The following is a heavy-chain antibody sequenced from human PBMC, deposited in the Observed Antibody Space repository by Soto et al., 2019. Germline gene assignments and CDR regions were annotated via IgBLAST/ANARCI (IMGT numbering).Heavy chain of an antibody. CDR2: IKHDGSEK. CDR3: GRERRGSYLEGFDY. D-gene: IGHD3-10*01. CDR1: GFTFSSFW. V-gene: IGHV3-7*01. J-gene: IGHJ4*02. Sequence: GGSLRLSCAASGFTFSSFWMTWVRQAPGKGLEWVANIKHDGSEKYYVECVKGRGTSARDNARNSLFLEMKSLRSEDTAGEAGGRERRGSYLEGFDYWGQGTLVTVSS.